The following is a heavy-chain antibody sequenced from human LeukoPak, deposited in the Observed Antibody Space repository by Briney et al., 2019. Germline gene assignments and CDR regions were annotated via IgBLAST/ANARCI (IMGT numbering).Heavy chain of an antibody. D-gene: IGHD3-10*01. Sequence: GGSLRLSCAASGFTFSDYYMSWIRQAPGEGLEWVSYISSSGSTIYYADSVKGRFTISRDNAKNSLYLQMNSLRAEDTAVYYCASGSGSYYNVEDYFDYWGQGTLVTVPS. V-gene: IGHV3-11*01. J-gene: IGHJ4*02. CDR3: ASGSGSYYNVEDYFDY. CDR2: ISSSGSTI. CDR1: GFTFSDYY.